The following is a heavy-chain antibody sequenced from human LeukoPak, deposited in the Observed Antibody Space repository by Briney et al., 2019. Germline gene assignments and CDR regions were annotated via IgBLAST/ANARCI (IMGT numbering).Heavy chain of an antibody. D-gene: IGHD3-22*01. Sequence: QPGGSLRLSCAASGFTFSSYGMHWVRQAPGKGLEWVAYIQYDGSNQQYANSVKGRFSISRDSSKSILYLQMNSLRAEDTAVYYCARDFPDYYDSSGYPTPLGYWGQGTLVTVSS. CDR1: GFTFSSYG. CDR2: IQYDGSNQ. CDR3: ARDFPDYYDSSGYPTPLGY. V-gene: IGHV3-30*02. J-gene: IGHJ4*02.